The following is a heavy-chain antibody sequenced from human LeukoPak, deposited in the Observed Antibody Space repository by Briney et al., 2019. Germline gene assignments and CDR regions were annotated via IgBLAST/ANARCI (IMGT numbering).Heavy chain of an antibody. D-gene: IGHD3-10*01. CDR3: ARDEIMVRGAHMDV. CDR2: IIPIFGTA. Sequence: EASVKVPCKASGGTFSSYAISWVRRAPGQGLEWMGGIIPIFGTANYAQKFQGRVTITADESTSTAYMELSSLRSEDTAVYYCARDEIMVRGAHMDVWGKGTTVTVSS. CDR1: GGTFSSYA. J-gene: IGHJ6*03. V-gene: IGHV1-69*13.